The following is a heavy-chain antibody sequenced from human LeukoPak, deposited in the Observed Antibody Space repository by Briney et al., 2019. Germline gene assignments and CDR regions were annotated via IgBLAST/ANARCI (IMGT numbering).Heavy chain of an antibody. CDR2: IYTTGIA. V-gene: IGHV4-4*07. CDR3: ARGPKRGENWFDP. Sequence: SETLSLTCTLSSGSISTYYWSWIRQPAGKGLEWIGHIYTTGIANYNPSLKSRVTMSVDTSKNQFSLKLTSVTAADTAVYYCARGPKRGENWFDPWGQGTLVTVSS. J-gene: IGHJ5*02. CDR1: SGSISTYY. D-gene: IGHD3-10*01.